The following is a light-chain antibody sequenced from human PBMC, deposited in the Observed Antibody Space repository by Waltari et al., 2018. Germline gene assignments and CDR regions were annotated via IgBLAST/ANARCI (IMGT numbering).Light chain of an antibody. V-gene: IGKV3-11*01. CDR3: QQRSDWPPALT. Sequence: EIVLTQSPATLSLSPGERATLPCRASQNIRTYLAWYQQKPGQAPRLLIYDASNRATGIPARFSGTGSGTDFTLTISSLEPEDFAVYYCQQRSDWPPALTFGGGTKVEIK. J-gene: IGKJ4*01. CDR1: QNIRTY. CDR2: DAS.